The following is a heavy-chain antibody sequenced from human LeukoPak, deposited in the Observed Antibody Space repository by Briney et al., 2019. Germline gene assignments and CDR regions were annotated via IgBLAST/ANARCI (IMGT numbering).Heavy chain of an antibody. CDR1: GGSISSSNW. Sequence: PSETLSLTCAVSGGSISSSNWWSWVRQPPGKGLEWIGEIYHSGSTNYNPSLKSRVTTSVDKSKNQFSLKLSSVTAADTAVYYCASWDLTTSWATPDYWGQGTLVTVSS. J-gene: IGHJ4*02. D-gene: IGHD5-24*01. CDR3: ASWDLTTSWATPDY. CDR2: IYHSGST. V-gene: IGHV4-4*02.